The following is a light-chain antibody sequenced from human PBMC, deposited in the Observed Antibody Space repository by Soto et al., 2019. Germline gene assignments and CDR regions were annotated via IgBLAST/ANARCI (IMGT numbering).Light chain of an antibody. V-gene: IGLV1-51*01. J-gene: IGLJ1*01. CDR1: SSDVGGYDY. Sequence: QSAVTQPASVSGSPGQSITISCTGTSSDVGGYDYVSWYQQYPGKAPRLIIYDDNKRPSGIPDRFSGSKSGTSATLGITGFQTGDEADYYCGSWDSSLSAYVFGTGTQLTVL. CDR2: DDN. CDR3: GSWDSSLSAYV.